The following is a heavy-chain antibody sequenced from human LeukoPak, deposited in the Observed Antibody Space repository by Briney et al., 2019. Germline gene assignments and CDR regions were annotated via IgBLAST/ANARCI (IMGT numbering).Heavy chain of an antibody. D-gene: IGHD3-22*01. V-gene: IGHV3-53*01. J-gene: IGHJ4*02. CDR3: ARYYYDSSGYDY. Sequence: GGSLRLSSAASGFTVSSNYMSWVRQAPGKGLEWVSVIYSGGSTYYADSVKGRFTISRDNSKNTLYLQMNSLRAEDTAVYYCARYYYDSSGYDYWGQGTLVTVSS. CDR1: GFTVSSNY. CDR2: IYSGGST.